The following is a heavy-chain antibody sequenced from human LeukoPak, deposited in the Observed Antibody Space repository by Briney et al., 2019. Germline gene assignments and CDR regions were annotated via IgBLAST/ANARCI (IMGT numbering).Heavy chain of an antibody. D-gene: IGHD1-26*01. Sequence: GASVEVSCKASGYTLTVYYMHWVRQAPGQGPEWMAWISPNSGGTTYAQKFQGRVTVTRDTSISTAYMELNSLTSDDTAMYYCAREGTGGSWAGYWGQGTLVTVSS. J-gene: IGHJ4*02. CDR3: AREGTGGSWAGY. V-gene: IGHV1-2*02. CDR1: GYTLTVYY. CDR2: ISPNSGGT.